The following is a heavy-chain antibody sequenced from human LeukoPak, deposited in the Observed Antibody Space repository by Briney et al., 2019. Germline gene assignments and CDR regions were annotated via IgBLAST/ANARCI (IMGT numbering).Heavy chain of an antibody. CDR2: IYYSGST. CDR3: ARDTVLLGAFDI. J-gene: IGHJ3*02. Sequence: SETLSLTCTVSGGSISSGGYYWSWIRQHPGKGLEWIGYIYYSGSTYYNPSLKSRVTISVDTSKNQFSLKLSSVTAADTAVYSCARDTVLLGAFDIWGQGTMVTVSS. D-gene: IGHD3-10*01. V-gene: IGHV4-31*03. CDR1: GGSISSGGYY.